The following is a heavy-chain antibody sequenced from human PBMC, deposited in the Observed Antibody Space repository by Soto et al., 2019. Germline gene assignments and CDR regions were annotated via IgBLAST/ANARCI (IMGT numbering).Heavy chain of an antibody. D-gene: IGHD4-17*01. J-gene: IGHJ4*02. CDR2: IYYSGST. Sequence: WTWIRQPPGKGLEWIGYIYYSGSTNYNPSLKSRVTISVDTSKNQFSLKLSSVTAADTAVYYCARAYSDDYGDSQLDYWGQGTLVTVSS. V-gene: IGHV4-59*01. CDR3: ARAYSDDYGDSQLDY.